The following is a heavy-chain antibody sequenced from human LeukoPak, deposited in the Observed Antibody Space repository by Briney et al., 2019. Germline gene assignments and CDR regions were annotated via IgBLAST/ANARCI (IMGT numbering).Heavy chain of an antibody. J-gene: IGHJ4*02. CDR3: ARGRTFDN. CDR1: GSSTSSYY. CDR2: IYDRGST. V-gene: IGHV4-59*01. Sequence: SETLSLTCTVSGSSTSSYYWSWIRQPPGKGLEWIGNIYDRGSTKYNPSLKSRVTISVDTSKNQFSLRLSSVTAADTAVYYCARGRTFDNWGQGTLVTVSS.